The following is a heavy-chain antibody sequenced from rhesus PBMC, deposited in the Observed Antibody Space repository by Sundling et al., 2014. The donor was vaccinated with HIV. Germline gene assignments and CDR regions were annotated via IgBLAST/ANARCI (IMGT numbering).Heavy chain of an antibody. J-gene: IGHJ1*01. CDR1: GYSYNTYY. CDR2: INPKTGDT. Sequence: QLHLVQSGAEVRKPGSSVKVSCKASGYSYNTYYIHWVRQAPGQGLEWMGQINPKTGDTNYAQNFQGRVTMTTDTSTTTTYMELSSLRSEDTAVFYCGAEERGYFDFWGQGALVTVSS. D-gene: IGHD3-9*01. CDR3: GAEERGYFDF. V-gene: IGHV1-138*01.